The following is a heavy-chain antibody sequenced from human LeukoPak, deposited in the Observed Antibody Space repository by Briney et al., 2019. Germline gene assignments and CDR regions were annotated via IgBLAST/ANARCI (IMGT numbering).Heavy chain of an antibody. CDR2: ISYDGSNK. CDR3: GRDTVGYGGAFDI. V-gene: IGHV3-30-3*01. J-gene: IGHJ3*02. D-gene: IGHD5-18*01. Sequence: GSLRLSCVASGFNFSSYNMHWVRQAPGKGLEWVAVISYDGSNKYYADSVKGRSTISRDNSKNTLYLQVNSLRPEDTAVYYCGRDTVGYGGAFDIWGQGTMVTVSS. CDR1: GFNFSSYN.